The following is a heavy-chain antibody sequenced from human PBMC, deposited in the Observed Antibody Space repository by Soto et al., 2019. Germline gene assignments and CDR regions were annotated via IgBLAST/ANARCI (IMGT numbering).Heavy chain of an antibody. J-gene: IGHJ4*02. V-gene: IGHV1-2*02. CDR2: INPNSGGT. CDR3: SRVDPGETSPFDH. D-gene: IGHD3-10*01. CDR1: GYTFTGYY. Sequence: ASVKVSCKASGYTFTGYYMHWVRQAPGQGLEWMGWINPNSGGTNYAQKFQGRVTMTRDTSTSTVYMEVSSLRSEDTAVYYCSRVDPGETSPFDHWGQGTLVTVSS.